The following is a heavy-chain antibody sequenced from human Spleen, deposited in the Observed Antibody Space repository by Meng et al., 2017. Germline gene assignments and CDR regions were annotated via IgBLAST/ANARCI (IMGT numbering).Heavy chain of an antibody. CDR3: VTSPGDAFDI. CDR2: ISNDGSKK. D-gene: IGHD3-16*01. CDR1: GFTFSGYA. V-gene: IGHV3-30*04. J-gene: IGHJ3*02. Sequence: GESLKISCAASGFTFSGYAMHWVRQAPGKGLEWVALISNDGSKKYYADSVKGRFTISRDNSKNTLDLQMNSLRAEDTAVYYCVTSPGDAFDIWGQGTMVTVSS.